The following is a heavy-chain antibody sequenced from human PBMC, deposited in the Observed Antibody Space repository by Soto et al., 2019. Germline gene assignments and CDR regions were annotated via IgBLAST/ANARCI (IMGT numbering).Heavy chain of an antibody. CDR3: ARSPYTSSYGEYFQH. Sequence: QVQLVQSGAEVKKPGASVKVSCKASGYTFTTYAMHWVRQAPGQRLEWMGWINAGNGNTKYSQKFQGRVTITRDTTASTAYMELSSLRSEDTAVYYCARSPYTSSYGEYFQHWGQGTLVTVSS. CDR1: GYTFTTYA. D-gene: IGHD6-13*01. CDR2: INAGNGNT. J-gene: IGHJ1*01. V-gene: IGHV1-3*01.